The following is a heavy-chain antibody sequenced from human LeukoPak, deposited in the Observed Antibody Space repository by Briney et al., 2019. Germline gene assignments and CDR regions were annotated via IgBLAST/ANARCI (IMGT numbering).Heavy chain of an antibody. D-gene: IGHD3-22*01. CDR1: GGSISSYY. CDR3: ARHGVITPDAFDI. CDR2: IYYSGST. Sequence: SETLSLTCTVSGGSISSYYWGRIRQPPGKGLEWIGSIYYSGSTYYNPSLKSRVTISVDTSKNQFSLKLSSVTAADTAVYYCARHGVITPDAFDIWGQGTMVTVSS. J-gene: IGHJ3*02. V-gene: IGHV4-39*01.